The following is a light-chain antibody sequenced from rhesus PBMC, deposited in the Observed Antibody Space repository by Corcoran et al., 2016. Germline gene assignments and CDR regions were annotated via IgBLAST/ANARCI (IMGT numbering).Light chain of an antibody. CDR2: EAS. CDR3: RHRNTYPFT. J-gene: IGKJ3*01. Sequence: DIQLTQSPSSLSASVGDSVTFTCRASQNINNYLACYQQKPGKAPNLLIYEASTLQNGVPSRFSGSGSGTYLTLTISSPQPEEFAVYYCRHRNTYPFTFGPGTKLDVK. V-gene: IGKV1-38*01. CDR1: QNINNY.